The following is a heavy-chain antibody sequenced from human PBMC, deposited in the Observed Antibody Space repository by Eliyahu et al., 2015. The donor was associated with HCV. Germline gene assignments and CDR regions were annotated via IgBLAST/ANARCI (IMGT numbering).Heavy chain of an antibody. Sequence: QVQLVESGGGVVQPGTSLRLSCXCSGFTFRNFAMHWVRQAPGKGLEWVAVLTWDGRDKFYADSVKGRFTISRDNSKSMLYLQMNSLRPEDTAVYHCAEGPAPTVTMYDGFDMWGQGTMVTVSA. CDR1: GFTFRNFA. V-gene: IGHV3-30*04. CDR2: LTWDGRDK. D-gene: IGHD4-17*01. CDR3: AEGPAPTVTMYDGFDM. J-gene: IGHJ3*02.